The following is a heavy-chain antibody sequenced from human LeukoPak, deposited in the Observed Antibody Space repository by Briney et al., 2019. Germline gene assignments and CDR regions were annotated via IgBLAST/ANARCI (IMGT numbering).Heavy chain of an antibody. J-gene: IGHJ4*02. CDR3: AKGDRHDFDY. Sequence: GGSLRLSCAASGFTFSSYAMSWVRQAPGKGLEWVSLISGSGGYTYYADSVRGRFTVSRDNSKNTMFLQMNSLRAEDTAVYYCAKGDRHDFDYWGQGTPVTVSS. CDR1: GFTFSSYA. D-gene: IGHD1-14*01. V-gene: IGHV3-23*01. CDR2: ISGSGGYT.